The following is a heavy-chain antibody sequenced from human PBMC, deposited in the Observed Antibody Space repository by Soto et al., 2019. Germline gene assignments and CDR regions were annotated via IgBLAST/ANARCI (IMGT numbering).Heavy chain of an antibody. V-gene: IGHV4-4*02. CDR2: IYHSGST. Sequence: QVQLQESGPGLVKPSGTLSLTCAVSGGSISSSNWWSWVRQPPGKGLEWIGEIYHSGSTNYNPSLKSRVSISVDKSKNQFSLKLSSVTAADTAVYYCARSSPDYGGNPASDYWGQGTLVPVSS. CDR1: GGSISSSNW. J-gene: IGHJ4*02. D-gene: IGHD4-17*01. CDR3: ARSSPDYGGNPASDY.